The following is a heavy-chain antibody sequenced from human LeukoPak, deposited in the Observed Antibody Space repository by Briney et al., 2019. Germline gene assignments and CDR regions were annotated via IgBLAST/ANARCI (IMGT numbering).Heavy chain of an antibody. J-gene: IGHJ5*02. Sequence: SETLSLTCTVSGGSISSYYWSWIRQPPGKGLEWIGYIYTSGSTNYNPSLKSRVTISVDTSKNQSSPKLSSVTAADTAVYYCARHTYSSSDWFDPWGQGTLVTVSS. CDR3: ARHTYSSSDWFDP. CDR1: GGSISSYY. CDR2: IYTSGST. V-gene: IGHV4-4*09. D-gene: IGHD6-6*01.